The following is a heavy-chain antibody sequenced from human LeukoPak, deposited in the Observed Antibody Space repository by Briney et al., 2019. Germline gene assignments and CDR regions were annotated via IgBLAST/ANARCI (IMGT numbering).Heavy chain of an antibody. CDR1: GFTFSSYA. J-gene: IGHJ5*02. D-gene: IGHD2-15*01. Sequence: GGSLRLSCAASGFTFSSYAMNWVRQAPGKGMEWVSAISGSGGSTYYADSVKGRFTISRDNSKNTLYLQMNSLRAEDTAVYYCAKLGYCSGGSCPGWFDPWGQGTLVTVSS. V-gene: IGHV3-23*01. CDR3: AKLGYCSGGSCPGWFDP. CDR2: ISGSGGST.